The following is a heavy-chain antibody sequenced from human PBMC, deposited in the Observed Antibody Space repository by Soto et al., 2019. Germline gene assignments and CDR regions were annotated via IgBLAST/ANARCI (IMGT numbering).Heavy chain of an antibody. CDR1: GCTFSSYA. J-gene: IGHJ4*02. D-gene: IGHD3-22*01. CDR3: ARDYYDSSGYLAEYYFDY. V-gene: IGHV1-69*13. Sequence: SVKVSCKASGCTFSSYAISWVRQAPGQGLEWMGGIIPIFGTANYAQKFQGRVTITADESTSTAYMELSSLGSEDTAVYYCARDYYDSSGYLAEYYFDYWGQGTLVTVSS. CDR2: IIPIFGTA.